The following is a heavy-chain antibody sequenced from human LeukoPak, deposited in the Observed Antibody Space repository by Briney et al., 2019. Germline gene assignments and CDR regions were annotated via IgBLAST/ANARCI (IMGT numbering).Heavy chain of an antibody. J-gene: IGHJ4*02. V-gene: IGHV1-3*03. CDR1: GYTFTNYA. CDR3: AIRDGHTDH. D-gene: IGHD5-24*01. CDR2: INPANGYT. Sequence: GASVKVSCKASGYTFTNYAMHWVRQAPGQTIEWLGWINPANGYTKYSQQFQDRVTLTSDTSATTAYMELSNLRSEDKAVYYCAIRDGHTDHWGQGTLVTVSS.